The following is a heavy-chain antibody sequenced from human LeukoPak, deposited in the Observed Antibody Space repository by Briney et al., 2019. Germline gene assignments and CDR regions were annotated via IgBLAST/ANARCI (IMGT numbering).Heavy chain of an antibody. CDR3: AKDAGPSGEGATPAG. D-gene: IGHD1-26*01. V-gene: IGHV3-23*01. J-gene: IGHJ4*02. CDR1: EFIFRDYA. Sequence: PGGSLRLSCVASEFIFRDYAMTWVRQAPGKGLEWVSTIRHNGETTYFEDSVKGRFIISRDNTKNTLYLHMNSLRAEDTAVYFCAKDAGPSGEGATPAGWGQGTLVTVSS. CDR2: IRHNGETT.